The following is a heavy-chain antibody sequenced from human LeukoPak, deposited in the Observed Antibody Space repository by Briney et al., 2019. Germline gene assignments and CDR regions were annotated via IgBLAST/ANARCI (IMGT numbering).Heavy chain of an antibody. Sequence: DSIQGRFTISRDNAENSLYLQMNSLRAEDTAVYYCAKDHSTSCYSGVCYYYYYMDVWGKGTTVTVSS. D-gene: IGHD2-2*01. V-gene: IGHV3-21*06. J-gene: IGHJ6*03. CDR3: AKDHSTSCYSGVCYYYYYMDV.